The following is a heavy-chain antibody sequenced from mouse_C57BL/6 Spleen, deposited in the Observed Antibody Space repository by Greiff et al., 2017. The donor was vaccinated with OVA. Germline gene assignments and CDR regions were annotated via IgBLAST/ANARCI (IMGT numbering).Heavy chain of an antibody. CDR3: ARGYDYDWTWFAY. V-gene: IGHV2-9-1*01. CDR1: GFSFTSYA. D-gene: IGHD2-4*01. CDR2: IWTGGGT. Sequence: VQLQESGPGLVAPSQSLSITCTVSGFSFTSYAISWVRQPPGKGLEWLGVIWTGGGTNYNSALIYRLSISKDNSKSQVFLKMNSLQTDDTTRYYWARGYDYDWTWFAYWGQGTLVTVSA. J-gene: IGHJ3*01.